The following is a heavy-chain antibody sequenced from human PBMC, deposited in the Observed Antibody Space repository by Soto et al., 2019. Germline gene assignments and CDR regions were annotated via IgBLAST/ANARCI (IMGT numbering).Heavy chain of an antibody. Sequence: ASETLSLTCAVYGGSFSGYYWSWIRQPPGKGLEWIGEINHSGSTNYNPSLKSRVTISVDTSKNQFSLKLSSVTAADTAVYYCARHLRRKVYGDSRYYGMDVWGQGTTVTVSS. CDR2: INHSGST. J-gene: IGHJ6*02. V-gene: IGHV4-34*01. D-gene: IGHD4-17*01. CDR1: GGSFSGYY. CDR3: ARHLRRKVYGDSRYYGMDV.